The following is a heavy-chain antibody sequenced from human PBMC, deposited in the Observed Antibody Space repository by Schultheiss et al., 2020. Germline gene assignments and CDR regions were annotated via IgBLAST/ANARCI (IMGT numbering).Heavy chain of an antibody. CDR2: IYYSGST. J-gene: IGHJ2*01. V-gene: IGHV4-61*08. CDR3: AMSPYSSGWYDWYFDP. CDR1: GGSISSGGYY. D-gene: IGHD6-19*01. Sequence: SETLSLTCAVSGGSISSGGYYWTWIRQHPGKGLEWIGYIYYSGSTNYNPSLKSRVTISVDTSKNQFSLKLSSVTAADTAVYYCAMSPYSSGWYDWYFDPWGRGTLVTVSS.